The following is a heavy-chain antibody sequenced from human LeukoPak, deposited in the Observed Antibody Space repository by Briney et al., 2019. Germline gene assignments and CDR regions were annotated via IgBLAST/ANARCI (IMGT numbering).Heavy chain of an antibody. CDR2: SSSGSTI. CDR3: AKDLGYDILTGYLGYFDY. V-gene: IGHV3-23*01. J-gene: IGHJ4*02. Sequence: SSSGSTIYYADSVKGRFTISRDNSKNTLYLQMNSLRAGDTAVYYCAKDLGYDILTGYLGYFDYWGQGTLVTVSS. D-gene: IGHD3-9*01.